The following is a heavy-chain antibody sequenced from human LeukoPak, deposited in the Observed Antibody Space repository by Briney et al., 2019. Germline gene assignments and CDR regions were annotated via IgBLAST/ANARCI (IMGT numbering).Heavy chain of an antibody. Sequence: PGGSLRLSCAASGFTFSSYAMSWVRQAPGKGLEWVSAISGSGGSTYYADSVKGRFTISRDNSKNTLYLQMTSLRAEDTAVYYCAKDESHVEVVSAIIAYWGQGTLVTVSS. J-gene: IGHJ4*02. CDR3: AKDESHVEVVSAIIAY. V-gene: IGHV3-23*01. CDR1: GFTFSSYA. D-gene: IGHD2-21*02. CDR2: ISGSGGST.